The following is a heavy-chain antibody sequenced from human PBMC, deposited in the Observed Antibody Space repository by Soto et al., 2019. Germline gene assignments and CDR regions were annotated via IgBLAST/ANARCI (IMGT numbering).Heavy chain of an antibody. CDR3: ARSGLAGNNWFDS. D-gene: IGHD5-12*01. J-gene: IGHJ5*01. Sequence: PSETLSLTCTVSGGSINGYYWSWIRQPPGKGLEWIGYIYYSGNTNYNPSLKSRVTISIDTSKNQFSLKLTSVTAADTAVYYCARSGLAGNNWFDSWGQGTLVTVSS. V-gene: IGHV4-59*01. CDR2: IYYSGNT. CDR1: GGSINGYY.